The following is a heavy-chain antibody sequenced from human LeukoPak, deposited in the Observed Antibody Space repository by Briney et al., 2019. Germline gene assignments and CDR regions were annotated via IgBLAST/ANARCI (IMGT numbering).Heavy chain of an antibody. CDR2: MNPNSGNT. V-gene: IGHV1-8*01. D-gene: IGHD6-6*01. Sequence: ASVKVSCKASGYTFTSYDINWVRQATGQGLEWMGWMNPNSGNTGYAQKFQGRVTMTRNTSISTAYMELSSLRSDDTAVYYCARDHLARDFDYWGQGTLVTVSS. CDR1: GYTFTSYD. CDR3: ARDHLARDFDY. J-gene: IGHJ4*02.